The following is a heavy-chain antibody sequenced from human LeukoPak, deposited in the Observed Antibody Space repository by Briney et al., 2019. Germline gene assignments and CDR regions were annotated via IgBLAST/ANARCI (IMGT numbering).Heavy chain of an antibody. Sequence: GGSLRLSCAASGFIFSSYAMNWVRQAPGKGLEWVSSISSSSSHTYYVDSVKGRFTISRDNTMNSLYLQMNSLRAEDTAVYYCTREVPHGYSGYDSRDYWGQGTLVTVSS. J-gene: IGHJ4*02. CDR2: ISSSSSHT. CDR3: TREVPHGYSGYDSRDY. CDR1: GFIFSSYA. D-gene: IGHD5-12*01. V-gene: IGHV3-21*01.